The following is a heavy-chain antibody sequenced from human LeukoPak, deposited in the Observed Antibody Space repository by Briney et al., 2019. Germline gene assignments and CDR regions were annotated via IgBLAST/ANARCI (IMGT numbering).Heavy chain of an antibody. V-gene: IGHV3-53*01. Sequence: GGSLTLSCAASSFIFSSNYMTWVRHAPGKGLEGVPVIYSGGSTYYADSVKGRFTISRDNSKNTLYLQMNSLRAEDTAVYFCASTGDIGYCSSTSCCFDYWGQGILVTVSS. CDR2: IYSGGST. D-gene: IGHD2-2*01. CDR3: ASTGDIGYCSSTSCCFDY. CDR1: SFIFSSNY. J-gene: IGHJ4*02.